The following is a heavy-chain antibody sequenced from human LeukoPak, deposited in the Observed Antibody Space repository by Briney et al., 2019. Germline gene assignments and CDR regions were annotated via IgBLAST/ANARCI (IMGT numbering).Heavy chain of an antibody. CDR1: GGSISSSSYC. D-gene: IGHD2-15*01. V-gene: IGHV4-39*07. J-gene: IGHJ2*01. CDR3: ATRVSGVVVAPYWYFDL. CDR2: ICYSGST. Sequence: PSETLSLTCTVSGGSISSSSYCWGWIRQPPGKGLEWIGTICYSGSTFYNPSLKSRVTISVDTSKNQFSLKLSSVTAADTAVYYCATRVSGVVVAPYWYFDLWGRGTLVTVSS.